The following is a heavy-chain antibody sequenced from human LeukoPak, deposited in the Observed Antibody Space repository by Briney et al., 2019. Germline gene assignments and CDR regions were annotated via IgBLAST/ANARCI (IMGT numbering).Heavy chain of an antibody. D-gene: IGHD4-11*01. J-gene: IGHJ6*02. CDR2: INPNSGGT. CDR1: GYTFTGYY. Sequence: ASVKVSCKACGYTFTGYYMHWVRQAPGQGLEWMGWINPNSGGTNYAQKFQGRVTMTRDTSISTAYMELSRLRSDDTAVYYCARGYSNYYGMDVWGQGTTVTVSS. V-gene: IGHV1-2*02. CDR3: ARGYSNYYGMDV.